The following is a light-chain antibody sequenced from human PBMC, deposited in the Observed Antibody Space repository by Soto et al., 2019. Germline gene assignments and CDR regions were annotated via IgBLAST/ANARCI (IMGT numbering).Light chain of an antibody. J-gene: IGLJ2*01. V-gene: IGLV4-69*01. CDR3: QTWGTGTVI. Sequence: QSVLTQSPSASASLGASVKLTCTLSSGHSSDAIAWHQQQPAKGPRYLMKLNSDGSHSKGDGIPDRFSGSSSGAVRYLTISSLQSEDEADYYCQTWGTGTVIFGGGTKLTVL. CDR2: LNSDGSH. CDR1: SGHSSDA.